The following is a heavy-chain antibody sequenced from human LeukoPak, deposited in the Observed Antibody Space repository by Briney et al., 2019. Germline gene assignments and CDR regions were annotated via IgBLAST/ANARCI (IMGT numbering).Heavy chain of an antibody. Sequence: SVKVSCKASGGTVSSYAISWVRQAPGQGLEWMGGIIPIFCTANYAQKFQGRVTITADESTSTVYMELSSLRSEDTAVYYCARGVVVATIKTYFDYWGQGTLVTVSS. J-gene: IGHJ4*02. V-gene: IGHV1-69*01. D-gene: IGHD5-12*01. CDR2: IIPIFCTA. CDR3: ARGVVVATIKTYFDY. CDR1: GGTVSSYA.